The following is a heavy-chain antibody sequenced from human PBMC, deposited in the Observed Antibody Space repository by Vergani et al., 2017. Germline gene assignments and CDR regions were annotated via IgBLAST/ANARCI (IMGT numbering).Heavy chain of an antibody. V-gene: IGHV4-39*07. CDR1: GGSISSSSYY. CDR3: ARGLSYGYYYYYYMDV. CDR2: IYYSGST. D-gene: IGHD5-18*01. J-gene: IGHJ6*03. Sequence: QLQLQESGPGLVKPSETLSLTCTVSGGSISSSSYYWGWIRQPPGKGLEWIGSIYYSGSTYYNPSLKSRVTISVDTSKNQFSLKLSSVTAADTAVYYCARGLSYGYYYYYYMDVWGKGTTVTVSS.